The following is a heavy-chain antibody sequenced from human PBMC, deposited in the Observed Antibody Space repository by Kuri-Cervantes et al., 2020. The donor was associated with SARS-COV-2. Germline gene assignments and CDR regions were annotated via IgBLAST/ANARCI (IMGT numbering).Heavy chain of an antibody. J-gene: IGHJ4*02. D-gene: IGHD3-3*01. CDR3: ARGPLGSYDFWSGYYHNYDY. V-gene: IGHV1-46*01. Sequence: ASVKVSCKASGYTFTSYYMHWVRQAPGQGLEWMGIINPSGGSKSYAQKFQGRVTMTRDTSTSTVDMELSSLRSEDTAVYYCARGPLGSYDFWSGYYHNYDYWGQGTLVTVSS. CDR1: GYTFTSYY. CDR2: INPSGGSK.